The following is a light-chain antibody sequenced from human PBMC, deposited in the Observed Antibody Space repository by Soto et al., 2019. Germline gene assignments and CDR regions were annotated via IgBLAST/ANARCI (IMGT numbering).Light chain of an antibody. CDR2: AAS. V-gene: IGKV1-39*01. CDR3: QQTYSTPHT. J-gene: IGKJ2*01. Sequence: DIQMTKSPSSLSASVGDRVTITCRASQTITTYLNWYHQRPGKAPKLLIFAASSLQSGVPSRFSGSGSGTDFTLTISSLQPEDFATYYCQQTYSTPHTFGQGTKLEIK. CDR1: QTITTY.